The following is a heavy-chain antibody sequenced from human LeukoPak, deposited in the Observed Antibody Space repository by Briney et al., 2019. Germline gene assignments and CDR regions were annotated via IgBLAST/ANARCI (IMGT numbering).Heavy chain of an antibody. CDR2: IRDNGANT. J-gene: IGHJ5*02. V-gene: IGHV3-23*01. CDR3: AKTGRGAYYPNWFDP. CDR1: GFIFNSYA. D-gene: IGHD3-22*01. Sequence: GGSLRLSCAASGFIFNSYAMSWVRQAPGKGLEWVSTIRDNGANTYYADSVKGRFTISRDNSKNTLFLQMNSLRVEDTAVYYCAKTGRGAYYPNWFDPWGQGTLVTVSS.